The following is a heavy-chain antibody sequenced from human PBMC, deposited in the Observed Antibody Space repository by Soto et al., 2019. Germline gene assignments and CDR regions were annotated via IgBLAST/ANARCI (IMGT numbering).Heavy chain of an antibody. CDR2: IIPIFGTA. D-gene: IGHD6-6*01. Sequence: SVKVSFKASGGTFSSYAISWVRQAPGQGLEWMGGIIPIFGTANYAQKFQGRVTITADESTSTAYMELSSLRSEDTAVYYCAGLVAARVTQFYYYYYYGMDVWGQGTTVTVSS. V-gene: IGHV1-69*13. J-gene: IGHJ6*02. CDR3: AGLVAARVTQFYYYYYYGMDV. CDR1: GGTFSSYA.